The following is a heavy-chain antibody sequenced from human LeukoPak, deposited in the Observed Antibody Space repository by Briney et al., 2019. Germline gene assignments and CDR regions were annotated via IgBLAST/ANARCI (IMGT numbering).Heavy chain of an antibody. Sequence: GGSPKLSCATSGFTFSDSAIHWVRQASGKGLEWVGRIRSKSNSYAANYAASVQGRFTLSRDGSKNTAYLQMNSLKTEDTAMYYCTSTIYGSGKAGYWGQGTLVTVSS. D-gene: IGHD3-10*01. V-gene: IGHV3-73*01. CDR3: TSTIYGSGKAGY. CDR2: IRSKSNSYAA. CDR1: GFTFSDSA. J-gene: IGHJ4*02.